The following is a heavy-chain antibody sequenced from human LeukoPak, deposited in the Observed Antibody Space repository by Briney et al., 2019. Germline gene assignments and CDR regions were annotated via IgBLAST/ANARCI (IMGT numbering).Heavy chain of an antibody. Sequence: PSETLSFTCAVYGGSFSGYYWSWIRQPPGKGLEWIGEINHSGSTNYNPSLKSRVTISVDTSKNQFSLKLSSVTAADTAVYYCARGGVGYCSGGSCYSYFDYWGQGTLVTVSS. CDR3: ARGGVGYCSGGSCYSYFDY. CDR2: INHSGST. V-gene: IGHV4-34*01. CDR1: GGSFSGYY. J-gene: IGHJ4*02. D-gene: IGHD2-15*01.